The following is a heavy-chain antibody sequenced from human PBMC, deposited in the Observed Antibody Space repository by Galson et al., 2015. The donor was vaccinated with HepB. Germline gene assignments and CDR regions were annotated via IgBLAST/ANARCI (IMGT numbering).Heavy chain of an antibody. CDR1: GFTFSRYA. Sequence: SLRLSCAASGFTFSRYAMNWVRQAPGKGLEWVSTIGSSDEFTYYADSVKGRGTISRDNSNNTLYLQMHSRRVEDTAVYYCVKGVYDILTGYSYFSHHGMGVWGQGTTVTVSS. CDR2: IGSSDEFT. D-gene: IGHD3-9*01. J-gene: IGHJ6*02. V-gene: IGHV3-23*01. CDR3: VKGVYDILTGYSYFSHHGMGV.